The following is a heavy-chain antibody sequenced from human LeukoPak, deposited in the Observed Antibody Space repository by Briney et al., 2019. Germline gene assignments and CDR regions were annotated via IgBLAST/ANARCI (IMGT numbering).Heavy chain of an antibody. CDR2: SWNTDRV. J-gene: IGHJ6*02. CDR3: ARAGGSRYYYAMDV. D-gene: IGHD3-16*01. Sequence: SWNTDRVGYADSVKGRFTISRDNAENFLYLQMNSLRAEDTAFYYCARAGGSRYYYAMDVWGQGTAVTVSS. V-gene: IGHV3-9*01.